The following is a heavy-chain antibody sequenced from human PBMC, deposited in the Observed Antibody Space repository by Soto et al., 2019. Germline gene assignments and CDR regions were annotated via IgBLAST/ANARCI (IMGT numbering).Heavy chain of an antibody. CDR1: GGTFSNSA. Sequence: QVQLVQSGAEVKKPGSSVEVSCKASGGTFSNSAINWVRQAPGHGLEWMGGIIPISGTTNYAQKFQGRVTITADESTSVAYMELTSLTSEDTAIYYCARVLRVSAIGRSYQYGMDVWGQGTTVTVSS. D-gene: IGHD2-15*01. CDR3: ARVLRVSAIGRSYQYGMDV. J-gene: IGHJ6*02. V-gene: IGHV1-69*01. CDR2: IIPISGTT.